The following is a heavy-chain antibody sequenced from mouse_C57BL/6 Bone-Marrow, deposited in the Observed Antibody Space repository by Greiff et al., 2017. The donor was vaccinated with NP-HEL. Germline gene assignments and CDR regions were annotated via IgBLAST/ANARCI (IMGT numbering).Heavy chain of an antibody. V-gene: IGHV2-5*01. J-gene: IGHJ2*01. Sequence: VQLQQSGPGLVQPSQSLSITCTVSGFSLTRYGVPWVRQSPGQGLEWLGVIWRGGSTDYNAAFMSRLSITQDNSKSQVFFKMNSLQADDTAIYYCAKNGGDGYYVFDYWGQGTTLTVSS. CDR2: IWRGGST. CDR3: AKNGGDGYYVFDY. D-gene: IGHD2-3*01. CDR1: GFSLTRYG.